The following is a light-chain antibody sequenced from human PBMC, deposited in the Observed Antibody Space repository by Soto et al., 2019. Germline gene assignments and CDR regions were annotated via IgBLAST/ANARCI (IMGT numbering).Light chain of an antibody. CDR3: SSYTSNTTLV. Sequence: QSVLTQPASVSGSPGQSITISCTGTNSDVGSYNYVSWYQQHPGKAPKLMIYDVSNRPSGVSNRFSGSKSGNTASLTISGLQADDEADFYCSSYTSNTTLVFGTGTKVTVL. J-gene: IGLJ1*01. CDR2: DVS. CDR1: NSDVGSYNY. V-gene: IGLV2-14*01.